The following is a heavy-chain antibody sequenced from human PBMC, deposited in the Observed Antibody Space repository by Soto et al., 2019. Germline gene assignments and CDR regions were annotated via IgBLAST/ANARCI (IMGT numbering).Heavy chain of an antibody. V-gene: IGHV4-31*03. D-gene: IGHD4-17*01. CDR3: ARPVTSALYNCLDP. Sequence: QVQLQESGPGLVKPSQTLSLTCTVSGGSISSGGYYWSWIRQHPGKGLESIGNIYNSGRTYYNPSLKSRVTISIDTSKNQFSLKLNSVTAADTAVYYCARPVTSALYNCLDPWGQGTLVTVSS. J-gene: IGHJ5*02. CDR1: GGSISSGGYY. CDR2: IYNSGRT.